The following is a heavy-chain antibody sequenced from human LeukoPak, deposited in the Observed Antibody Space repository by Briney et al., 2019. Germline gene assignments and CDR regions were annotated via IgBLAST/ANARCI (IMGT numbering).Heavy chain of an antibody. Sequence: QPGGSLRLSCAASGFTFSSYWMSWVRQAPGKGLEWVANIKQDGSEKYYVDSVKGRYTISRDNAKNSLYLQMNILRAEDTAVYYCARARDGYNPKYFQHWGQGTLVTVSS. CDR2: IKQDGSEK. J-gene: IGHJ1*01. V-gene: IGHV3-7*04. CDR1: GFTFSSYW. CDR3: ARARDGYNPKYFQH. D-gene: IGHD5-24*01.